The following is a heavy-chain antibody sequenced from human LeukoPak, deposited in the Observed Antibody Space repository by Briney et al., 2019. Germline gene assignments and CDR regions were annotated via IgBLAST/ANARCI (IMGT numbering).Heavy chain of an antibody. CDR1: GYTFTSYG. D-gene: IGHD5-24*01. Sequence: GASVNVSCKASGYTFTSYGISWVRQAPGQGLEWMGWISAYNGNTKYAQKLQGRVTVTTETSTSTAYMELRSLRSDDTAMYYCARARRGVEMATIFDFWGQGTLVTVSS. CDR3: ARARRGVEMATIFDF. J-gene: IGHJ4*02. V-gene: IGHV1-18*01. CDR2: ISAYNGNT.